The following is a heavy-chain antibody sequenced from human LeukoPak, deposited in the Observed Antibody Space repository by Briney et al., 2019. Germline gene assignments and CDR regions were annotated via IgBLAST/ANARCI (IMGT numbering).Heavy chain of an antibody. D-gene: IGHD6-13*01. J-gene: IGHJ4*02. CDR2: IYPSGST. Sequence: SETLSLTCAVYGGSFSGYYWSWIRQPAGRGLEWIGRIYPSGSTNYNPSLKSRVTISLDTSKNQFSLKLSSVTAADTAVYYCARDVLAAPGTFDYWGQGALVTVSS. V-gene: IGHV4-4*07. CDR3: ARDVLAAPGTFDY. CDR1: GGSFSGYY.